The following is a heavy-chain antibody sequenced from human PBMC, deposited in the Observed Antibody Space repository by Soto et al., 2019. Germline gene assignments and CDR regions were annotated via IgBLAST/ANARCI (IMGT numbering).Heavy chain of an antibody. J-gene: IGHJ6*02. D-gene: IGHD3-3*01. CDR1: GFSFICYA. V-gene: IGHV3-23*01. CDR3: TKGGVRFLEWLGDV. Sequence: PGGSLRLSCAASGFSFICYAMSWVRQVPGKRLEWVSSISDSGGRTFYAESVEGRFTISRDDSTSTLFLQMNSLRAEDTAIYYCTKGGVRFLEWLGDVWGQGTTVTVSS. CDR2: ISDSGGRT.